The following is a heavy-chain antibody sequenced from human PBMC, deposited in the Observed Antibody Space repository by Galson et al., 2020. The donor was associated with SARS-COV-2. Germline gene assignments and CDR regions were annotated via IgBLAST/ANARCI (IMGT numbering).Heavy chain of an antibody. Sequence: SETLSLTCTVSGGSISSYYWSWIRQPPGKGLEWIGYIYYSGSTNYNPSPKSRVIISVDTPKNQFSLKLSSVTAADTAVYYCARHHCTTGVCYISFDCWGQGTLVTVSS. D-gene: IGHD2-8*01. CDR1: GGSISSYY. V-gene: IGHV4-59*08. J-gene: IGHJ4*02. CDR3: ARHHCTTGVCYISFDC. CDR2: IYYSGST.